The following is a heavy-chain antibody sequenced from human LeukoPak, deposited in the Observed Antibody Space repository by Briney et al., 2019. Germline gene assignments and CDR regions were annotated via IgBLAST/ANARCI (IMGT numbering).Heavy chain of an antibody. J-gene: IGHJ4*02. CDR2: IYHSGST. Sequence: SETLSLTCAVSGYSISSGYYWGWIRQPPGKGLEWIGSIYHSGSTYYNPSLKNRVTISVDTSKNQFSLRLSSVTAADTAVYYCARAKGSGWYDYWGQGTLVTVSS. CDR1: GYSISSGYY. D-gene: IGHD6-19*01. V-gene: IGHV4-38-2*01. CDR3: ARAKGSGWYDY.